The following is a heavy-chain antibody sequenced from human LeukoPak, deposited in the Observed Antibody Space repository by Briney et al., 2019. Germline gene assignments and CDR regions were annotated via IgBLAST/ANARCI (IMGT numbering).Heavy chain of an antibody. Sequence: AISGSGGSTYYADSVKGRFTISRDNSKNTLYLQMNSLRAEDTAVYYCAKEIAVAGPGVVDYWGQGTLVTVSS. CDR2: ISGSGGST. CDR3: AKEIAVAGPGVVDY. D-gene: IGHD6-19*01. V-gene: IGHV3-23*01. J-gene: IGHJ4*02.